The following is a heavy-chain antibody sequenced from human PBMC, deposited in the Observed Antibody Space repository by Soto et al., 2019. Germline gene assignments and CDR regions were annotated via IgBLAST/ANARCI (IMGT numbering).Heavy chain of an antibody. J-gene: IGHJ4*02. V-gene: IGHV4-34*01. D-gene: IGHD2-8*01. CDR3: AGAGYCTNGVCYGFDY. CDR1: GGSFSGYY. CDR2: IYHSGST. Sequence: SETLSLTCTVSGGSFSGYYWSWIRQPPGKGLEWIGEIYHSGSTNYNPSLKSRVTISVDTSKNQFSLKLSSVTAADTAVYYCAGAGYCTNGVCYGFDYWGQGTLVTVSS.